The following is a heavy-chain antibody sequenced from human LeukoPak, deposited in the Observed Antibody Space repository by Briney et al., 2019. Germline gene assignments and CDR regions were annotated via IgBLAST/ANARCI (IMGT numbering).Heavy chain of an antibody. Sequence: PLETLSLTSAVYGVSFSRYYCSWVRQPPGKGQEWIGEINHSGSTNYNPSLKSRVTISVDTSKNQFSLKPSPGVNADTAVYYWARDPTSWFDPRGQVTLVTVSS. J-gene: IGHJ5*02. CDR3: ARDPTSWFDP. V-gene: IGHV4-34*01. CDR1: GVSFSRYY. CDR2: INHSGST.